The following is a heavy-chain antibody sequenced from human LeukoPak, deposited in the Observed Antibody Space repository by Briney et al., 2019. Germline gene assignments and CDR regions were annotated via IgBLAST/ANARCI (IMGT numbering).Heavy chain of an antibody. D-gene: IGHD2-2*01. V-gene: IGHV1-18*01. J-gene: IGHJ4*02. Sequence: GASVKVSCKASGYTFTSYGISWVRQAPGQGLEWMGWISAYNANTNYAQKHQGRVTMTTDTSTSTAYMELRSLRSDDTAVYYCARDVLGYCSSTSCYGTRGSSDYWGQGTLVTVSS. CDR3: ARDVLGYCSSTSCYGTRGSSDY. CDR2: ISAYNANT. CDR1: GYTFTSYG.